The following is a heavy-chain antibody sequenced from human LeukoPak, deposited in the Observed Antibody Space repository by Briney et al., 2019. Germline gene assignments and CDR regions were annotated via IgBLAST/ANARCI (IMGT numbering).Heavy chain of an antibody. D-gene: IGHD6-19*01. Sequence: SETLSLTCTVSGGSISSTSSYYWGWIRQPPGKGLEWIGCTYSSGNTYYKPSLKSRVTISVDKSKDQFSLKLSSVTAADTAVYYCARGDSGWTPSGYWGQGTLVTV. CDR3: ARGDSGWTPSGY. CDR1: GGSISSTSSYY. CDR2: TYSSGNT. V-gene: IGHV4-39*01. J-gene: IGHJ4*02.